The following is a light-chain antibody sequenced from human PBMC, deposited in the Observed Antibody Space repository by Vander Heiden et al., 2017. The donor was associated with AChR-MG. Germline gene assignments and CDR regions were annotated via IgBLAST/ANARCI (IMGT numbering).Light chain of an antibody. V-gene: IGLV2-23*01. Sequence: QSALTQPASVSGSPGQSITISCTGTSSDVGSYNLVSWYQQHPGKAPKLMIYEGSKRPSGVPNRFSGSKSGNTASLTISGLQAEDEADYYCCSYAGSSTFYVFGTGNKVTVL. CDR3: CSYAGSSTFYV. CDR1: SSDVGSYNL. CDR2: EGS. J-gene: IGLJ1*01.